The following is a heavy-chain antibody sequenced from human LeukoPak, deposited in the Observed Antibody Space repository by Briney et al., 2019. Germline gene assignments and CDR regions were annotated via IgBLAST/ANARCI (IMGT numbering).Heavy chain of an antibody. CDR3: ARGSALHYYDSSGYKY. J-gene: IGHJ4*02. CDR2: INPNSGGT. V-gene: IGHV1-2*02. CDR1: GYTFTGYY. D-gene: IGHD3-22*01. Sequence: ASVKVSFKASGYTFTGYYMHWVRQAPGQGLEWMGWINPNSGGTNYAQKFQGRVTMTRDTSISTAYMELSRLRSDDTAVYYCARGSALHYYDSSGYKYWGQGTLVTVSS.